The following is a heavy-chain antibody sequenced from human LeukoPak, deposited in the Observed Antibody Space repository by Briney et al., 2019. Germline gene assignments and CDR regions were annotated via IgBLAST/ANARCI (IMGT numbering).Heavy chain of an antibody. CDR1: GYTFTNYG. D-gene: IGHD6-19*01. Sequence: ASVKVSCKASGYTFTNYGVTWVRQAPGQGLEWMGWISAYTGNTNYAQKLQGRVTMTTDTSTSTAYMELRSLRSDDTAIYYCARGEEVAGPSWGQGTLVTVPS. CDR2: ISAYTGNT. J-gene: IGHJ5*02. CDR3: ARGEEVAGPS. V-gene: IGHV1-18*01.